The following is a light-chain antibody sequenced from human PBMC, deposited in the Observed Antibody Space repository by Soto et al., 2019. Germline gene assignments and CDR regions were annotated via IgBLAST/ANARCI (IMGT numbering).Light chain of an antibody. CDR3: ASYTTDTTRL. J-gene: IGLJ1*01. Sequence: QSVLTQPASVSGSPGQSITISCTGTSSDIGNYDFVSWYQQVPGTAPKAMIYEVRLRPSGISDRFSGSKSGITASLTISGLQPEDEADYYCASYTTDTTRLFGTGTKVTVL. CDR1: SSDIGNYDF. CDR2: EVR. V-gene: IGLV2-14*01.